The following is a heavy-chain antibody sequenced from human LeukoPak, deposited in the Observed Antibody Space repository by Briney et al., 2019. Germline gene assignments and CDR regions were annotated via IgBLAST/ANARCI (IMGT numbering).Heavy chain of an antibody. CDR3: AVLSVLLHAFDI. D-gene: IGHD3-10*01. V-gene: IGHV4-30-2*01. Sequence: PSETLSLTCAVSGGSISSGGYSWSWIRQPPGKGLEWIGYIYHSGSTYYNPSLKSRVTISVDRSKNQFSLKLSSVTAADTAVYYCAVLSVLLHAFDIWGQGTMATVSS. CDR1: GGSISSGGYS. CDR2: IYHSGST. J-gene: IGHJ3*02.